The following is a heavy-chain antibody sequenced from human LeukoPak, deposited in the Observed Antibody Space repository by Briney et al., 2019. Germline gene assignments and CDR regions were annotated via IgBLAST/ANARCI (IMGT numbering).Heavy chain of an antibody. CDR3: ARWVGYSYGPHFDY. D-gene: IGHD5-18*01. CDR2: IYYSGST. Sequence: PSETLSLTCTVSGGSISSSSYYWGWIRQPPGKGLEWIGSIYYSGSTYYNPSLKSRVTISVDTSKNQFSLKLSSVTAADTAVYYCARWVGYSYGPHFDYWGQGTLVTVSS. CDR1: GGSISSSSYY. J-gene: IGHJ4*02. V-gene: IGHV4-39*01.